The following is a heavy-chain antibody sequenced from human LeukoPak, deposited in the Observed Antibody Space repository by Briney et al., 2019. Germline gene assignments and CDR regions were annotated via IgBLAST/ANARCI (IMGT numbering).Heavy chain of an antibody. V-gene: IGHV4-59*11. CDR2: IFYSGTT. CDR1: DASIKSHY. J-gene: IGHJ4*02. CDR3: ASELMDGGFDY. D-gene: IGHD2-8*01. Sequence: SETLSLTCTVSDASIKSHYWSWIRQPPGKGLEWIGYIFYSGTTYYNPSLKSRVTISADTSKNQISLRLSAVTAADTAMYYCASELMDGGFDYWGQGTLVTVSS.